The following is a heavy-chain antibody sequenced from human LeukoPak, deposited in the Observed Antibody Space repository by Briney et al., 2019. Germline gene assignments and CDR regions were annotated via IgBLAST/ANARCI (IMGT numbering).Heavy chain of an antibody. J-gene: IGHJ6*02. D-gene: IGHD3-10*01. CDR2: IYYTGST. Sequence: PSETLSLTCTVSGGSISIYYWSWIRQSPGKGLEWIGYIYYTGSTNYNPSLKSRVTISVDTSKNQFSLKLSSVTAADTAVYYCARDSGLDVWGQGTTVTVSS. V-gene: IGHV4-59*01. CDR1: GGSISIYY. CDR3: ARDSGLDV.